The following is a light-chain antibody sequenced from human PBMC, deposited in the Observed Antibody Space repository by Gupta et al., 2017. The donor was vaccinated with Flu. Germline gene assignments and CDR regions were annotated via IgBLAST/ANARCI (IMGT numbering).Light chain of an antibody. V-gene: IGLV3-1*01. CDR3: QAWDSSTAGV. CDR1: KLGDKY. CDR2: QDS. Sequence: SYELTQPPSVSVHPGQTASICCSGDKLGDKYACWYQQKPGQSPVLVIYQDSKRPSGIPERFSGSNSGNTATLTISGTQAMDEADYYCQAWDSSTAGVFGTGTKVTVL. J-gene: IGLJ1*01.